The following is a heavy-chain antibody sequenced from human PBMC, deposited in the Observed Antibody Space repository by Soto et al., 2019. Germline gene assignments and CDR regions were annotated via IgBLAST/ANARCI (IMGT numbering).Heavy chain of an antibody. CDR2: VYYSGGA. Sequence: PSETLSLTCAVSGVSIHNSHSFWGWIRHLPGKGLEFIGSVYYSGGAYYNPSLKTRVTISVDTSKNQFSLRVNSVTAADTAIYYCGRVIEGATRHTDFDSWGQGTLVTVSS. CDR1: GVSIHNSHSF. D-gene: IGHD3-22*01. V-gene: IGHV4-39*01. J-gene: IGHJ5*01. CDR3: GRVIEGATRHTDFDS.